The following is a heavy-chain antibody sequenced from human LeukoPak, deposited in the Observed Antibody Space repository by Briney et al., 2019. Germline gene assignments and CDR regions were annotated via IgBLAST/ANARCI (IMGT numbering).Heavy chain of an antibody. CDR3: ARDTYYYDSSGYQYSAY. J-gene: IGHJ4*02. CDR1: GFTFSSYS. V-gene: IGHV3-21*01. D-gene: IGHD3-22*01. CDR2: ISSSSSYI. Sequence: GGSLRLSCAASGFTFSSYSMNWVRQAPGKGLEWVSSISSSSSYIYYADSVKGRFTISRDNAKNSLYLQMNSLRAEDTAVYYFARDTYYYDSSGYQYSAYWGQGTLVTVSS.